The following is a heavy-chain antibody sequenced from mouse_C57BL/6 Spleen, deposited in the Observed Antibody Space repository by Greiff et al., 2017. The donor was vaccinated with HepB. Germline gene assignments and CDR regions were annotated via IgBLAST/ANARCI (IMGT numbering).Heavy chain of an antibody. CDR3: ARHGSYYGSSGYFDY. Sequence: DVMLVESGGGLVKPGGSLKLSCAASGFTFSDYGMHWVRQAPEKGLEWVAYISSGSSTIYYADTVKGRFTISRDNAKNTLFLQMTSLRSEDTAMYYCARHGSYYGSSGYFDYWGQGTTLTVSS. D-gene: IGHD1-1*01. J-gene: IGHJ2*01. CDR2: ISSGSSTI. CDR1: GFTFSDYG. V-gene: IGHV5-17*01.